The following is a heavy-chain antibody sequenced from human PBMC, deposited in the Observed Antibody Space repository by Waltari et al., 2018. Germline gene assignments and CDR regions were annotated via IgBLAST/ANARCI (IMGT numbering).Heavy chain of an antibody. CDR1: GGSFRGYY. CDR2: INHSGST. Sequence: QVQLQQWGAGLLKPSETLSLTCAVYGGSFRGYYWSWIRQPPGKGLEWIGEINHSGSTNYNPSLKSRVTISVDTSKNQFSLKLSSVTAADTAVYYCARERKYYYDSSGYYPDYWGQGTLVTVSS. CDR3: ARERKYYYDSSGYYPDY. V-gene: IGHV4-34*01. J-gene: IGHJ4*02. D-gene: IGHD3-22*01.